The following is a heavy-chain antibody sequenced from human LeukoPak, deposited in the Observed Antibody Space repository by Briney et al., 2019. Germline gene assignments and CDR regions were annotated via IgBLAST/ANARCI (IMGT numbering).Heavy chain of an antibody. Sequence: PGGSLRLSCAASGFTFSSYSMNWVRQAPGKGLEWVANIKEDGSDKYYVDSVKGRFTISRDNAKNSLYLQMNSLRAEDTAMYYCARDPGTGFDYWGQGTLVTVSS. CDR2: IKEDGSDK. V-gene: IGHV3-7*01. CDR3: ARDPGTGFDY. CDR1: GFTFSSYS. D-gene: IGHD3-10*01. J-gene: IGHJ4*02.